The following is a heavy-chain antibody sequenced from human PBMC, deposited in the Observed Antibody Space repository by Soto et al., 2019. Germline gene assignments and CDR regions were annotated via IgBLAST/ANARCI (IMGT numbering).Heavy chain of an antibody. D-gene: IGHD3-22*01. CDR1: GYTFTGYY. Sequence: GASVKVSCKASGYTFTGYYMHWVRQAPGQGLEWMGWINPNSGGTNYAQKFQGRVTMTRDTSISTAYMELSRLRSDDTAVYYCARATMKYYYYGMDVWGQGTTVTVSS. V-gene: IGHV1-2*02. CDR2: INPNSGGT. J-gene: IGHJ6*02. CDR3: ARATMKYYYYGMDV.